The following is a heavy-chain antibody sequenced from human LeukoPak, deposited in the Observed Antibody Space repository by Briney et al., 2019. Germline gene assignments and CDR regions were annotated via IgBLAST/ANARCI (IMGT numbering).Heavy chain of an antibody. D-gene: IGHD3-3*01. CDR1: GYTFTSYG. Sequence: GASVKVSCKASGYTFTSYGISWVRQAPGQGLEWMGWISAYNGNTNYAQKLQGRVTMTTDTSTSTAYMELRSLRSDDTAVYYCARVPPFGVVIPSNWFDPWGQGTLVTVSS. CDR2: ISAYNGNT. J-gene: IGHJ5*02. CDR3: ARVPPFGVVIPSNWFDP. V-gene: IGHV1-18*01.